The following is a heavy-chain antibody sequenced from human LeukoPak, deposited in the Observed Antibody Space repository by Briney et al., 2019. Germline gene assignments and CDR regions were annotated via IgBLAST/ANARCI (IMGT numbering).Heavy chain of an antibody. CDR2: INPKHGDT. D-gene: IGHD3-9*01. J-gene: IGHJ4*02. CDR3: ARSPQILTGENFDY. Sequence: ASVKVSCKASGYTFIGYYMHWVRQAPGQGLEWMGWINPKHGDTNYAQKLQDRVSMTRDTSISTAYMHLSRLRSADTAVYYCARSPQILTGENFDYWGQGTLLTVSS. V-gene: IGHV1-2*02. CDR1: GYTFIGYY.